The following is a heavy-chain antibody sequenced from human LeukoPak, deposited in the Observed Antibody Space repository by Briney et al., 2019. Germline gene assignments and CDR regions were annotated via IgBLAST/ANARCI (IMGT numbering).Heavy chain of an antibody. CDR2: INPHSGGT. D-gene: IGHD5-12*01. J-gene: IGHJ6*03. CDR1: GYIFTDYY. V-gene: IGHV1-2*02. Sequence: GASVKVSCKASGYIFTDYYIHWVRQAPGQGLEWMGWINPHSGGTNYARLFHGRVTMTRDTSITTAYMELSRLISDDTAVYYCARGYSGYDPKNYYYYYYMDVWGKGTTVTISS. CDR3: ARGYSGYDPKNYYYYYYMDV.